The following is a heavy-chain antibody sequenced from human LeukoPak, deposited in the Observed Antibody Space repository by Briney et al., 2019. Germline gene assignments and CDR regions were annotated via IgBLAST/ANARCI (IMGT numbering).Heavy chain of an antibody. Sequence: SQTLSLTCTVSVGSLSSGSYYWSWLRQPAGKGLEWIGRIYTSVSTNYNPSLKSRVTISVDTSKNQFSLQLSSVTAADTAVYYCARGTMAPYYYYYMDVWGKGTTVTVSS. V-gene: IGHV4-61*02. CDR2: IYTSVST. J-gene: IGHJ6*03. CDR3: ARGTMAPYYYYYMDV. D-gene: IGHD3-10*01. CDR1: VGSLSSGSYY.